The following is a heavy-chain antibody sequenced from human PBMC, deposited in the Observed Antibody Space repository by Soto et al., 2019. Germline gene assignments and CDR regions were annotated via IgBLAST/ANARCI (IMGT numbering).Heavy chain of an antibody. CDR3: ARVAVYYYGSGSYFIGWFDP. V-gene: IGHV4-59*01. CDR1: GGSISSYY. J-gene: IGHJ5*02. Sequence: PSETLSLTCTVSGGSISSYYWSWIRQPPGKGLEWIGYIYYSGSTNYNPSLKSRVTISVDTSKNQFSLKLSSVTAADTAVYYCARVAVYYYGSGSYFIGWFDPWGQGTLVTVSS. D-gene: IGHD3-10*01. CDR2: IYYSGST.